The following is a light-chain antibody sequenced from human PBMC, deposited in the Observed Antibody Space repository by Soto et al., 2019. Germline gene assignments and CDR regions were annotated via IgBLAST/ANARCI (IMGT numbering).Light chain of an antibody. V-gene: IGKV1-6*01. CDR1: QGIRND. Sequence: AIQMTQSPSSLSASVGDRVTITCRASQGIRNDLGWYQQKPGKAPKLLIYAASSLQSGVPSRFSGSGSGTDFPLTISSLQPEDFATYYRLQDYNYPYTFGQGTKLEIK. J-gene: IGKJ2*01. CDR3: LQDYNYPYT. CDR2: AAS.